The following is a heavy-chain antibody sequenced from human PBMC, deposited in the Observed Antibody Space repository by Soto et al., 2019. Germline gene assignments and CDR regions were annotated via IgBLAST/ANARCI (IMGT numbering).Heavy chain of an antibody. Sequence: PWGSLRLSCSASGFTFNTNAMSWFRQAPGKGLEWVSSISGTGSRTYYADSVKGRFTIARDNSKNTVSLQMNNLRAEDTGLYYCTKDTGYLSMDAWGQGTTVTVSS. V-gene: IGHV3-23*01. CDR2: ISGTGSRT. J-gene: IGHJ6*02. D-gene: IGHD6-25*01. CDR1: GFTFNTNA. CDR3: TKDTGYLSMDA.